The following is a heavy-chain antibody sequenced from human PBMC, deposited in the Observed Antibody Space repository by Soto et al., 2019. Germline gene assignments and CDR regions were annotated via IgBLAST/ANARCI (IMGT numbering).Heavy chain of an antibody. D-gene: IGHD3-3*01. V-gene: IGHV3-30-3*01. J-gene: IGHJ6*02. Sequence: QVQLVESGRGVVQPGRSLRLSCAASGFTFSSYAMHWVRQAPGKGLEWVAVISYDGSNKYYADSVKGRFTISRDNFKNSLYLQMNSLRAEDTAVYYCARDEIRFSWAYGMDVWGQGTTVTVSS. CDR1: GFTFSSYA. CDR2: ISYDGSNK. CDR3: ARDEIRFSWAYGMDV.